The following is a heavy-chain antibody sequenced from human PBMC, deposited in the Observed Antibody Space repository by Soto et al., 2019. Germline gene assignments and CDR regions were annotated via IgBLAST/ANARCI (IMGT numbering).Heavy chain of an antibody. D-gene: IGHD2-2*01. CDR1: GFTFNTYS. CDR2: ISSRNSFI. CDR3: ARDPAGSTRPYYYGMDV. J-gene: IGHJ6*02. Sequence: GSLRLSCAASGFTFNTYSMNWVRQAPGKGLEWVSFISSRNSFIYYADSVRGRFTISRDNAKNSVFLQMNSLRVEDTAVYYCARDPAGSTRPYYYGMDVWGQGTTVTVSS. V-gene: IGHV3-21*01.